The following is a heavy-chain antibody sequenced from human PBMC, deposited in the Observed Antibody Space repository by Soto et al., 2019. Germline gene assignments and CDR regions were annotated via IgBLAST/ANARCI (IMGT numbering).Heavy chain of an antibody. Sequence: QVQLVQSGAEVKKPGASVKVSCKASGYTFTSYGITWVRQAPGQGLEWMGWISVYNGNTNFAQKLQGRVTMTTDTSTSTADLELWRLTSDDTAVYYCARGYSYFSLWYIDLWGRGTLVTVSS. V-gene: IGHV1-18*04. D-gene: IGHD5-18*01. CDR1: GYTFTSYG. CDR3: ARGYSYFSLWYIDL. CDR2: ISVYNGNT. J-gene: IGHJ2*01.